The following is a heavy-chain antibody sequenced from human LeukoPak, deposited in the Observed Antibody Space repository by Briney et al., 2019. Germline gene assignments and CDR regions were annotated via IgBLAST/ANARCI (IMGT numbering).Heavy chain of an antibody. V-gene: IGHV3-20*04. D-gene: IGHD2-2*01. Sequence: GGSLRLSCAASGFTFDDYGMSWVRQAPGKGLEWVSGINWNGGSTGYADSVKGRFTISRDNAKNSLYLQMNSLRAEDTAVYYCAREKEGYCSRTSCYLDYYYYYMDVWGKGTTVTISS. CDR2: INWNGGST. J-gene: IGHJ6*03. CDR3: AREKEGYCSRTSCYLDYYYYYMDV. CDR1: GFTFDDYG.